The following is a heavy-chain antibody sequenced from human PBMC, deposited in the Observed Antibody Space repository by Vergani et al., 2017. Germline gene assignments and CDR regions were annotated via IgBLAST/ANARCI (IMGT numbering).Heavy chain of an antibody. CDR1: GGSISSGGYY. J-gene: IGHJ4*02. V-gene: IGHV4-31*03. Sequence: QVQLQESGPGLVKPSQTLSLTCTVSGGSISSGGYYWSWIRQHPGKGLEWIGYIYYSGSTYYNPSLKSRVTISVDTSKNQFSLKLSSVTAADTAVYYCARFRIAATYYYDSSGRYYFDYWGQGTLVTVSS. D-gene: IGHD3-22*01. CDR3: ARFRIAATYYYDSSGRYYFDY. CDR2: IYYSGST.